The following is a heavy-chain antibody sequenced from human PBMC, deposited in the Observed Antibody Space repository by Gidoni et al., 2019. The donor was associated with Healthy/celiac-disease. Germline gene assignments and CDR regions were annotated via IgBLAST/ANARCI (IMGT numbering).Heavy chain of an antibody. D-gene: IGHD6-19*01. Sequence: QLQLQESGPGLVKPSETLSLTCTVPGGSISSSSYYRGWICQPPGKGVEWVGSIYYSGSTYFNPSLKSRVTISVDTSKNQFSLKLRSVTAADTAVYYCARSSGWYAAVDYWGQGTLVTVSS. CDR1: GGSISSSSYY. J-gene: IGHJ4*02. CDR3: ARSSGWYAAVDY. CDR2: IYYSGST. V-gene: IGHV4-39*01.